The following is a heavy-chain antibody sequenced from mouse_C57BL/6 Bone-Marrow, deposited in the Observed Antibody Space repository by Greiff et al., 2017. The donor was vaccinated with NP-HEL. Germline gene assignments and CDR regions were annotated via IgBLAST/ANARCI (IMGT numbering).Heavy chain of an antibody. D-gene: IGHD2-3*01. J-gene: IGHJ3*01. CDR3: TNDGYYDWFAY. V-gene: IGHV14-4*01. Sequence: EVQLQQSGAELVRPGASVKLSCTASGFNIKDDYMHWVKQRPEQGLEWIGWIDPENGDTEYASKFQGKATITADTSSNTAYLQLSSLTSEDTAVYYCTNDGYYDWFAYGGQGTLVTVSA. CDR2: IDPENGDT. CDR1: GFNIKDDY.